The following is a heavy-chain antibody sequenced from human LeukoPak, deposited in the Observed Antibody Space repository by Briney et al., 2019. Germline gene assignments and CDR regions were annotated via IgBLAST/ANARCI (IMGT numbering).Heavy chain of an antibody. D-gene: IGHD6-13*01. V-gene: IGHV5-51*01. J-gene: IGHJ4*02. Sequence: GEALKISCKGSGYSFTTYWIGWVRQMPGKGLEWRGIIYPGDSDTRYSPSFQGQVTISADKSISTAYLQWSSLKASDTAMYYCARGDFGRYSSSWGAFDYWGLGTLVTVSS. CDR1: GYSFTTYW. CDR3: ARGDFGRYSSSWGAFDY. CDR2: IYPGDSDT.